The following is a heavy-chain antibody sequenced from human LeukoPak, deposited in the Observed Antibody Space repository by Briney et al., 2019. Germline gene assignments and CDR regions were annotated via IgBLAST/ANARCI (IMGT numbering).Heavy chain of an antibody. V-gene: IGHV1-8*01. J-gene: IGHJ6*02. CDR2: MNPNSGNT. D-gene: IGHD6-6*01. CDR1: GYTFTSYD. Sequence: ASVKVSCKASGYTFTSYDINWVRQATGQGLEWMGWMNPNSGNTGYAQKFQGRVTMTRDTSISTAYMELSRLRSDDTAVYYCARDYTYSSSSGPDYYYGMDVWGQGTTVTVSS. CDR3: ARDYTYSSSSGPDYYYGMDV.